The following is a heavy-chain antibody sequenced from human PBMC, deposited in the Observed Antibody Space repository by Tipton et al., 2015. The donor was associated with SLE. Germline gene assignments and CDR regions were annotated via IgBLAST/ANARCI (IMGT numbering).Heavy chain of an antibody. CDR3: ARRGSWWYFDL. J-gene: IGHJ2*01. D-gene: IGHD1-26*01. V-gene: IGHV4-34*01. CDR1: GGSLSGYW. Sequence: LRLSCTVYGGSLSGYWWSWIRQSPGKGLEWIGTGHYSGATYKHSSLKNRITISVETSKDQLSLKLSSVTAADTAVYYCARRGSWWYFDLWGRGTLVTVSS. CDR2: GHYSGAT.